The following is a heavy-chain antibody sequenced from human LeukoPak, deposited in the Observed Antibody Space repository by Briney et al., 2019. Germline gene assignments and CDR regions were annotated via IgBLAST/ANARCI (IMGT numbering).Heavy chain of an antibody. D-gene: IGHD3-22*01. CDR2: ITGSGGSI. CDR1: GFTFRLYV. CDR3: AKAQFAYSSGYSTFDY. J-gene: IGHJ4*02. Sequence: GGSLRLSCVASGFTFRLYVMTWVRQAPGKGLEWVSAITGSGGSIYYADSVRGRFTISRDNSKNTLYLQMNSLRAEDTAVYYCAKAQFAYSSGYSTFDYWGQGTLVTVSS. V-gene: IGHV3-23*01.